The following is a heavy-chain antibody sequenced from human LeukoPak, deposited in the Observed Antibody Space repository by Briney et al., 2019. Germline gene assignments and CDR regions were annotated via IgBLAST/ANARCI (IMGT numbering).Heavy chain of an antibody. Sequence: SETLSLTCTVSGVSISSDYWSWIRQPPGKGLEWIGYIYYRGSTNYNPSLKSRVTISVDTSKNQFSLKLSSVTAADTAVYYCACRDGDYPYYYYGMDVWGQGTTVTVSS. CDR2: IYYRGST. CDR3: ACRDGDYPYYYYGMDV. D-gene: IGHD4-17*01. V-gene: IGHV4-59*01. CDR1: GVSISSDY. J-gene: IGHJ6*02.